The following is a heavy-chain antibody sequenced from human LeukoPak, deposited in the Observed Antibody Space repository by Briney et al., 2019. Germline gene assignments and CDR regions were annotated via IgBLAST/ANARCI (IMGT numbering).Heavy chain of an antibody. CDR1: GGTFSSYA. CDR3: ARDDSGSFVY. V-gene: IGHV1-69*06. Sequence: SVKVSCKASGGTFSSYAISWVRQAPGQGLDGMGGIIPIFGTANYAQKFQGRVTITADKSTSTAYMELSSLRSEDTAVYYCARDDSGSFVYWGQGTLVTVSS. J-gene: IGHJ4*02. CDR2: IIPIFGTA. D-gene: IGHD1-26*01.